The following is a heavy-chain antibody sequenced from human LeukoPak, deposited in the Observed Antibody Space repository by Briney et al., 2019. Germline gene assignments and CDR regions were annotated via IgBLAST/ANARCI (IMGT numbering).Heavy chain of an antibody. CDR1: GFTFSDYG. CDR3: VRGEYCSSSGMDV. CDR2: ISYDGSNE. Sequence: GGSLRLSCAASGFTFSDYGMHWVRQAPGKGLEWVAAISYDGSNEYFGDSLKGRSTISRDNSKNTLYLQMNRLRVEDTAVYYCVRGEYCSSSGMDVWGQGTTVTVSS. J-gene: IGHJ6*02. D-gene: IGHD3-10*01. V-gene: IGHV3-30*03.